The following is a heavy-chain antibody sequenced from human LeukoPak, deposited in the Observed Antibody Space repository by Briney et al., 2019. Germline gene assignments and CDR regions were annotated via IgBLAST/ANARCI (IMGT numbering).Heavy chain of an antibody. CDR2: IRYDGSNK. Sequence: PGGSLRLSCAASGFTFSSYGMHWVRQAPGKGLEWVAFIRYDGSNKYYADSVKGRFTISRDNSKNTLYLQMNSLRAEDTAVYYCARAKFRRDAFDIWGQGTMVTVSS. J-gene: IGHJ3*02. CDR1: GFTFSSYG. CDR3: ARAKFRRDAFDI. V-gene: IGHV3-30*02. D-gene: IGHD6-6*01.